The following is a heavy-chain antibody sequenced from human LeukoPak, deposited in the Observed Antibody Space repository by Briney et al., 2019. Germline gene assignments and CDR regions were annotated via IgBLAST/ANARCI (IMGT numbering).Heavy chain of an antibody. J-gene: IGHJ5*02. CDR3: ARDSDRGYVSAGFDP. D-gene: IGHD5-12*01. CDR2: ISSSGSTI. Sequence: QPGGSVRLSCAASGFTFSSYEMNWVRQAPGKGREWVSYISSSGSTIYYADSMKGRFTISRDNAKNSLYLQMTSLRAEDTAVYYCARDSDRGYVSAGFDPWGQGTLVTVSS. V-gene: IGHV3-48*03. CDR1: GFTFSSYE.